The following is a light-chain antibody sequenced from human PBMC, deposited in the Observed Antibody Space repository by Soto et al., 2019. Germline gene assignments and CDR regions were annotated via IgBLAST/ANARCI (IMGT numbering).Light chain of an antibody. V-gene: IGLV1-40*01. CDR1: SSNIGAGYD. CDR3: QSYDSSLSGSV. Sequence: QSVLTQPPSVCGAPGQRGTISCTGSSSNIGAGYDVPWYQQLPGRARKLLIYGNSNRPSGVPDRFSGSKSGTSASLAITGLHAEDEADYYSQSYDSSLSGSVFGGETKVTVL. CDR2: GNS. J-gene: IGLJ2*01.